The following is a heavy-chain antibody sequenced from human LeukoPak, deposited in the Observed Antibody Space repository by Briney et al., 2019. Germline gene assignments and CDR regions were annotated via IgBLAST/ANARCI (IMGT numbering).Heavy chain of an antibody. CDR2: INHSGSP. CDR3: GRGPGRGSNNNWFDP. CDR1: GGSFSGYY. Sequence: SETLSLTCAVYGGSFSGYYWSWIRQPPGKALEWIGEINHSGSPKYHPSLKSRVTISVDTSKNQFSLKLSSVTAADTAVYYCGRGPGRGSNNNWFDPWGQGTLVTVSS. V-gene: IGHV4-34*01. D-gene: IGHD1/OR15-1a*01. J-gene: IGHJ5*02.